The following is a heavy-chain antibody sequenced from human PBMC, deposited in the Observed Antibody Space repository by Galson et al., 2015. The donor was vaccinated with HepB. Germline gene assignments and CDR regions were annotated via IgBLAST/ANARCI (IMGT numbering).Heavy chain of an antibody. D-gene: IGHD3-22*01. J-gene: IGHJ3*02. V-gene: IGHV3-15*01. CDR3: TTDCGDDSSPFPSSDAFDI. CDR2: IKSKTHGGTT. Sequence: VRQAPGKGLEWIGRIKSKTHGGTTDYAAPVKGRFTISRDDSKNTLYLQMNSLKTEDSAVYYCTTDCGDDSSPFPSSDAFDIWGQGTTVTVSS.